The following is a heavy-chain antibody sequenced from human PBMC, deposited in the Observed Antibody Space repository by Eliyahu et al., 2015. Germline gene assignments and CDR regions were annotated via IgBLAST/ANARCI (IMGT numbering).Heavy chain of an antibody. CDR3: ARIYSSGWLNWFDP. D-gene: IGHD6-19*01. J-gene: IGHJ5*02. Sequence: QVTLKESGPVLVKPTETLTLTCTVSGFSLSNARMGVSWIRQPPGKALEWLAHIFSNDEKSYSTSLKSRLTISKDTSMTXMDPVDTATYYCARIYSSGWLNWFDPWGQGTLVTVSS. CDR1: GFSLSNARMG. V-gene: IGHV2-26*01. CDR2: IFSNDEK.